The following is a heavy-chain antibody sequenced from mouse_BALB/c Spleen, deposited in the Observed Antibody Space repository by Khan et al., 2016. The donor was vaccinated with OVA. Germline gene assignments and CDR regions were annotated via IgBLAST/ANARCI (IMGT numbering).Heavy chain of an antibody. J-gene: IGHJ3*01. CDR1: GSTFSTYG. V-gene: IGHV5-6*01. CDR2: VSTCGGYT. D-gene: IGHD1-1*01. Sequence: EVELVESGGDLVKPGGSLTLSCAASGSTFSTYGMSWVRQTPDKRLQWVATVSTCGGYTYYPDCVKGRFSISRDNSKNTFFLQMSALKPEDTAMFYCTRLAYYYDSEGFAYWGQGTLVTVSA. CDR3: TRLAYYYDSEGFAY.